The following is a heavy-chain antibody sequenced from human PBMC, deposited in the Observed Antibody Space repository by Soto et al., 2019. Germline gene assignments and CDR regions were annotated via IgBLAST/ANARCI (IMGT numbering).Heavy chain of an antibody. CDR2: IYYSGST. CDR3: ARVGRNYDSGVWGGYFEY. V-gene: IGHV4-59*12. J-gene: IGHJ4*02. Sequence: SETLSLTCTVSGGSISSYYWSWIRQPPGKGLEWIGYIYYSGSTNYNPSLKSRVTISVDTSKNQFSLKLSSVTAADTAVYYCARVGRNYDSGVWGGYFEYWGQGTLVTVSS. CDR1: GGSISSYY. D-gene: IGHD3-22*01.